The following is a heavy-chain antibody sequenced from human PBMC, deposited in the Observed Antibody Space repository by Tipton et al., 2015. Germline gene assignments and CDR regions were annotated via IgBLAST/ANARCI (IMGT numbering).Heavy chain of an antibody. D-gene: IGHD1-26*01. J-gene: IGHJ4*02. V-gene: IGHV3-23*01. CDR3: VTVGSNSY. Sequence: LSLTCAVSGGSLSSVNWWTWVRQAPGKGLQWVSGISGRGGSTYYADSVKGRFTISRDNSKNTLYLQMNSLRAEDTAVYYCVTVGSNSYWGQGTLVTVSS. CDR1: GGSLSSVN. CDR2: ISGRGGST.